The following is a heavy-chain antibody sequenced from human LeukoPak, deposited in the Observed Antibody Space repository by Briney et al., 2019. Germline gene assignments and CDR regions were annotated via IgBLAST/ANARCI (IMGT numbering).Heavy chain of an antibody. CDR3: ARGLMVVAAKRQPFDY. V-gene: IGHV4-34*01. Sequence: SETLSLTCAVYGGSFSGYYWSWIRQPPGKGLEWIGEINHSGSTNYNPSLKSRVTISVDTPKNQFSLKLSSVTAADTAVYYCARGLMVVAAKRQPFDYWGQGTLVTVSS. J-gene: IGHJ4*02. D-gene: IGHD2-15*01. CDR1: GGSFSGYY. CDR2: INHSGST.